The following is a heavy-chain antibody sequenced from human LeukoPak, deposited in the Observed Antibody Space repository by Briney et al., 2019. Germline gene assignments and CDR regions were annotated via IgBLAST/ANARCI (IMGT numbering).Heavy chain of an antibody. J-gene: IGHJ4*02. CDR2: ISGSSSYI. Sequence: GGSLRLSCAASGFTFSSYSMNWVRQAPGKGLEWVSSISGSSSYIYYADSVKGRFTISRDNAKNTLYLQMNSLRAEDTAVYYCASGHDSSGYFSLDYWGQGTLVTVSS. D-gene: IGHD3-22*01. V-gene: IGHV3-21*01. CDR1: GFTFSSYS. CDR3: ASGHDSSGYFSLDY.